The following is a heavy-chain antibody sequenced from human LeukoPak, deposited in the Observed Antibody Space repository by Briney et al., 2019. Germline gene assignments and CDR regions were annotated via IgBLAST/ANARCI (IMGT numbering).Heavy chain of an antibody. CDR2: IYYSGST. CDR3: ARSGDNGFDP. D-gene: IGHD3-10*01. J-gene: IGHJ5*02. CDR1: GGSISSGGYY. V-gene: IGHV4-31*03. Sequence: SQTLSLTCTVSGGSISSGGYYWSWLRQHPGKGLEWIGYIYYSGSTYYNPSLKSRVTISVDTSKNQFSLKLSSVTAADTAVYYCARSGDNGFDPWGQGTLVTVSS.